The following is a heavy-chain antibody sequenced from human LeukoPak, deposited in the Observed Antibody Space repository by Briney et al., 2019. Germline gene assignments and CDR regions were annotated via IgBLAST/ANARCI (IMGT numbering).Heavy chain of an antibody. J-gene: IGHJ4*02. Sequence: PSETLSLTCTVSGGSISSYCWSWIRQPPGKGLEWIGYIYYSGSTNYNPSLKSRVTISVDTSKNQFSLKLSSVTAADTAVYYCARGHKAAVDYWGQGTLVTVSS. V-gene: IGHV4-59*01. CDR1: GGSISSYC. D-gene: IGHD6-13*01. CDR3: ARGHKAAVDY. CDR2: IYYSGST.